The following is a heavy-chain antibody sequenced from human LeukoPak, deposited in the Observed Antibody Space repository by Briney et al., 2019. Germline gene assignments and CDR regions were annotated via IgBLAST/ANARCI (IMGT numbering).Heavy chain of an antibody. D-gene: IGHD3-22*01. V-gene: IGHV1-18*01. CDR3: ARDLSGYYDY. J-gene: IGHJ4*02. CDR2: ISAYNGNT. CDR1: GGTFSSYA. Sequence: ASVKVSCKASGGTFSSYAISWVRQAPGQGLEWMGWISAYNGNTNYAQKLQGRVTMTTDTSTSTAYMELRSLRSDDTAVYYRARDLSGYYDYWGQGTLVTVSS.